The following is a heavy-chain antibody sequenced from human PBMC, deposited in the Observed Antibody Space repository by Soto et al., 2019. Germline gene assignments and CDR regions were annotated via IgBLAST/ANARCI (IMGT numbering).Heavy chain of an antibody. CDR2: INHSGST. Sequence: SETLSLTCAVYGGSFSGYYWSWIRQPPGKGPEWIGEINHSGSTNYNPSLKSRVTISVDTSKNQFSLKLSSVTAADTAVYYCARGKSHYYGSGVPRPPYYYYMDVWGKGTTVTVSS. CDR1: GGSFSGYY. CDR3: ARGKSHYYGSGVPRPPYYYYMDV. J-gene: IGHJ6*03. V-gene: IGHV4-34*01. D-gene: IGHD3-10*01.